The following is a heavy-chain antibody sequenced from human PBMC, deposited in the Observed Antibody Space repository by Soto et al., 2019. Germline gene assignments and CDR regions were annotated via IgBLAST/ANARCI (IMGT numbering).Heavy chain of an antibody. D-gene: IGHD4-17*01. V-gene: IGHV1-2*04. CDR3: ARALFYGDSDQDVFDI. CDR1: GYTFTGYY. Sequence: GASVKVSCKASGYTFTGYYMHWVRQAPGQGLEWMGWINPNSGGTNYAQKFQGWVTMTRDTSISTAYMELSRLRSDDTAVYYCARALFYGDSDQDVFDIWGQGTMVIVSS. J-gene: IGHJ3*02. CDR2: INPNSGGT.